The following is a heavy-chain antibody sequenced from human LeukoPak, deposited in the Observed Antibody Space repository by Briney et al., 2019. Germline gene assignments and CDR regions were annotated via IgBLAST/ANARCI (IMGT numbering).Heavy chain of an antibody. CDR3: AKGDIVVVPAADYDSRTDY. D-gene: IGHD2-2*01. Sequence: PGGSLRLSCAASGFTFRNYWMSWVRQAPGKGLEWVSAISGSGGSTYYADSVEGRFTISRDNSKNTLYLQMNSLRAEDTAVYYCAKGDIVVVPAADYDSRTDYWGQGTLVTVSS. J-gene: IGHJ4*02. CDR1: GFTFRNYW. CDR2: ISGSGGST. V-gene: IGHV3-23*01.